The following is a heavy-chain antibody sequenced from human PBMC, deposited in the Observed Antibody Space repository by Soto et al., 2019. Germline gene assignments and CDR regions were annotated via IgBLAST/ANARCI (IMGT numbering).Heavy chain of an antibody. J-gene: IGHJ4*02. Sequence: GXSVKVSYKASVYTFTSYDINWVRQATGQGLEWMGWMNPNSGNTGYAQKFQGRVTMTRNTSISTAYMELSSLRSEDTAVYYCARGVVPGLFDSWGQGSLVTVSS. CDR2: MNPNSGNT. CDR1: VYTFTSYD. D-gene: IGHD2-2*01. CDR3: ARGVVPGLFDS. V-gene: IGHV1-8*01.